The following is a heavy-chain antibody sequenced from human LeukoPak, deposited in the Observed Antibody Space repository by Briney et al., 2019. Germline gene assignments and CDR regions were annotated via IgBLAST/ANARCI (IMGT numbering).Heavy chain of an antibody. Sequence: GGSLRLSCTVSGFTVSSNSMSWVRQAPGKGLEWVSFIYSDNTHYSDSVKGRFTISRDNAKNSLYLQMNSLRAEDTAVYYCAKHRSSSSLWSFDYWGQGTLVTVSS. D-gene: IGHD6-13*01. CDR3: AKHRSSSSLWSFDY. J-gene: IGHJ4*02. V-gene: IGHV3-66*04. CDR2: IYSDNT. CDR1: GFTVSSNS.